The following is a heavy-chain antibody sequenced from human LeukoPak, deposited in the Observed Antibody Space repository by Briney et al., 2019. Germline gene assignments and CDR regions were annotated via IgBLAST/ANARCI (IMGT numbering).Heavy chain of an antibody. Sequence: SETLSLTCTVSGGSLSSIYWSWIRQSPGKGLEWIGYIYYSGSTNYNPSLKSRVTISIDTSKNQFSLKLSFVTAADTAVYYCARHLRRGVVGYDYWGQGTLVTVSS. D-gene: IGHD2-8*02. CDR2: IYYSGST. CDR3: ARHLRRGVVGYDY. V-gene: IGHV4-59*08. J-gene: IGHJ4*02. CDR1: GGSLSSIY.